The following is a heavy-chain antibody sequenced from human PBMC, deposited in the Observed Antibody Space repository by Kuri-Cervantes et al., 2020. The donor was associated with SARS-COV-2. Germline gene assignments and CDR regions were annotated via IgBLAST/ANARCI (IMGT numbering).Heavy chain of an antibody. CDR1: GFTFSSYA. D-gene: IGHD3-16*01. V-gene: IGHV3-30-3*01. CDR2: ISYDGSNK. Sequence: GGSLRLSCAASGFTFSSYAMHWVRQAPGKGLEWVAVISYDGSNKYYADSVKGRFTISRDNSKNTLYLQMNSLRAEDTAVYYCATAEILGGLYYYYMDVWGKGTTVTVSS. J-gene: IGHJ6*03. CDR3: ATAEILGGLYYYYMDV.